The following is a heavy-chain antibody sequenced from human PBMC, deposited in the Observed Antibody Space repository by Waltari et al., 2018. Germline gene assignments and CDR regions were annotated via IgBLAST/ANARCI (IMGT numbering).Heavy chain of an antibody. CDR1: GYTFTSYD. Sequence: QVQLVQSGAEVKKHGASVKVSCKASGYTFTSYDITWVRQAHGQGLEWMGWMNHNSGNTCYAQKFQGRVTMTRNTSISTAYMELSSLRSEDTAVYYCARGFRIVATTRVYYFDYWGQGTLVTVSS. J-gene: IGHJ4*02. D-gene: IGHD5-12*01. V-gene: IGHV1-8*01. CDR2: MNHNSGNT. CDR3: ARGFRIVATTRVYYFDY.